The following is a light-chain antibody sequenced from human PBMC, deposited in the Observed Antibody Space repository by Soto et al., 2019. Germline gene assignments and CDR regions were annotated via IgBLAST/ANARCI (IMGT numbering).Light chain of an antibody. CDR2: DAS. Sequence: DIQLTQSPSTLSASVGDRVTITCRASQGVVRWLAWYQQKPGKAPKILIYDASSLESGVPSRFRGSGAGTEFTLTISRLQPDDFETYYCQHYYGFSRTFGQGTKVDIK. CDR1: QGVVRW. CDR3: QHYYGFSRT. V-gene: IGKV1-5*01. J-gene: IGKJ1*01.